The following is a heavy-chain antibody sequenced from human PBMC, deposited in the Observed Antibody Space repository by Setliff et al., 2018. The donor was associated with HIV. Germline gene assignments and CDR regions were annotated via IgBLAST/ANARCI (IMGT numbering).Heavy chain of an antibody. CDR3: ARQDSYSYGYNYFDY. Sequence: PSETLSLTCTVSGGSISSHYWSWIRQPPGKGLEWIGYIYYSGSTYYNPSLKSRVTISVDTSKNQFSLKLSSVTAADTAVYYCARQDSYSYGYNYFDYWGQGTLVTVSS. V-gene: IGHV4-59*08. CDR1: GGSISSHY. CDR2: IYYSGST. D-gene: IGHD5-18*01. J-gene: IGHJ4*02.